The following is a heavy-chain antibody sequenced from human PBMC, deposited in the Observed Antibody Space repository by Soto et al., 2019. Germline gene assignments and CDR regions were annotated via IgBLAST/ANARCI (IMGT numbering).Heavy chain of an antibody. Sequence: EVQLVQSGAEVKKLGESLKFSCKGSGYTFISYWIGWVRQKPGKGLEWMGIIYPGNSDTRYNPSFQGQVTISADKSIDTAYLQWSRLKASDTAMYYGAREGEIVVVAAAFDIWGQGTMVTVSS. CDR1: GYTFISYW. V-gene: IGHV5-51*03. D-gene: IGHD2-15*01. CDR2: IYPGNSDT. CDR3: AREGEIVVVAAAFDI. J-gene: IGHJ3*02.